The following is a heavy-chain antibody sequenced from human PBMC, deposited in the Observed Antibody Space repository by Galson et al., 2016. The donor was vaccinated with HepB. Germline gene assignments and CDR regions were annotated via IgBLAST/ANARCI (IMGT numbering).Heavy chain of an antibody. CDR1: GGSIDSFY. V-gene: IGHV4-59*01. Sequence: TLSLTCSVSGGSIDSFYWSLIRQPPGKGLEWIGYVYYSGSTNYNPSPKSRVTISLDTSNNHFSLRLNSVTAADTAVYYCARGYSTNWYPVGWFDPWGQGILVTVSS. J-gene: IGHJ5*02. CDR2: VYYSGST. CDR3: ARGYSTNWYPVGWFDP. D-gene: IGHD6-13*01.